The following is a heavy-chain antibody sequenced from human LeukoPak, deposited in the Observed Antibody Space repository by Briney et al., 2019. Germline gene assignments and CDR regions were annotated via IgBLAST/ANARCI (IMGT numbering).Heavy chain of an antibody. Sequence: ASVKVSCKASGYTFTSYAMNWVRQAPGQGLEWMGWINTNTGNPTYAQGFTGRFVFSLDTSVSTAYLQISSLKAEDTAVYYCATYYYDSSGYGRQVPYYFDYWGQGTLVTVSS. CDR1: GYTFTSYA. D-gene: IGHD3-22*01. J-gene: IGHJ4*02. CDR2: INTNTGNP. V-gene: IGHV7-4-1*02. CDR3: ATYYYDSSGYGRQVPYYFDY.